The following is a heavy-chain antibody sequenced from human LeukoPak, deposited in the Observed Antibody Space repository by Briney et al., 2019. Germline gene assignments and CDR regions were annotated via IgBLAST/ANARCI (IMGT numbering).Heavy chain of an antibody. J-gene: IGHJ4*02. V-gene: IGHV3-21*01. D-gene: IGHD2-2*01. CDR3: ARDGPAPAAVDY. CDR1: GFTFSSYS. Sequence: GGSLRLSCAASGFTFSSYSMNWVRQAPGKGREWVSSISSSSSYIYYADSVKGRFTISRDNAKNSLYLQMNSLRAEDTAVYYCARDGPAPAAVDYWGQGTLVTVSS. CDR2: ISSSSSYI.